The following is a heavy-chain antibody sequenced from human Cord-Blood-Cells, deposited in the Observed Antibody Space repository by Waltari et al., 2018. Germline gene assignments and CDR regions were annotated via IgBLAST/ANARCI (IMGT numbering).Heavy chain of an antibody. V-gene: IGHV4-59*01. CDR3: ASGAGSDAFDI. CDR1: GGSISSYS. D-gene: IGHD1-1*01. J-gene: IGHJ3*02. Sequence: QVQLQESGPGLVKPSETLSLTCTVSGGSISSYSWSWIRQPPGKGLEWIGYIYYSGSTNYNPSLKSRVTISVDTSKNQFSLKLSSVTAADTAVYYCASGAGSDAFDIWGQGTVVTVSS. CDR2: IYYSGST.